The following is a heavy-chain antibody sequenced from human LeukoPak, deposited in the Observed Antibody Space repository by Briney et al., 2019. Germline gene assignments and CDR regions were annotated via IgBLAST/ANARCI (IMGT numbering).Heavy chain of an antibody. CDR1: GGSISSYY. D-gene: IGHD3-22*01. CDR3: ARAYDLERGLADY. Sequence: SETLSLTCTVSGGSISSYYWSWIRQPPGKGLEWIGYIYYSGSTNYNPSLKSRVTISVDTSKNQFSLKLSSVTAADTAVYYCARAYDLERGLADYWGQGTLVTVSS. V-gene: IGHV4-59*01. J-gene: IGHJ4*02. CDR2: IYYSGST.